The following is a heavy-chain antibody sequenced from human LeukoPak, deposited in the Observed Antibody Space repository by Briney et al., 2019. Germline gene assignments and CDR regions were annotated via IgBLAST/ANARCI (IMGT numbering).Heavy chain of an antibody. V-gene: IGHV3-23*01. D-gene: IGHD5-12*01. CDR1: GLIFSTYA. Sequence: GGALRLSCAASGLIFSTYAMSWVRQAPGKGLESVSGLRGSGGSTYSADSVKGRFTISRDNSRNTLYLQMNSLRAEDTAVYYCAKGGGYDSSWDYLFDYWGQGTLVTVSS. J-gene: IGHJ4*02. CDR2: LRGSGGST. CDR3: AKGGGYDSSWDYLFDY.